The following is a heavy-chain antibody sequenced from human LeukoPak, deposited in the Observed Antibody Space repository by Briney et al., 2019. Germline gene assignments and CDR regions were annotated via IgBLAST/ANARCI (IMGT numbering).Heavy chain of an antibody. D-gene: IGHD3-9*01. Sequence: PGGSLRLSCAASGFTFSSYSMNWVRQAPGKGLEWVSYTSSSSTIYYADSVKGRFTISRDNAKNSLYLRMNSLRDEDTAVYYCARDYYDILTGHRKFDYWGQGTLVTVSS. CDR3: ARDYYDILTGHRKFDY. J-gene: IGHJ4*02. CDR2: TSSSSTI. CDR1: GFTFSSYS. V-gene: IGHV3-48*02.